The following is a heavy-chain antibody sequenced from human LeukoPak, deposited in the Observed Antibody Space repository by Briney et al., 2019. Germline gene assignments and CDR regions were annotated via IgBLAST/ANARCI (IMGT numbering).Heavy chain of an antibody. CDR3: AKRGVVIRVILVGFHKEAYYFDS. CDR1: GITLSNYG. V-gene: IGHV3-23*01. J-gene: IGHJ4*02. Sequence: PGGSLRLSCAVSGITLSNYGMSWVRLAPGKGLEWVAGISGSGGRTNYADSVKGRFTISRHNAKNTLYLQMNSLRAEDTAVYFCAKRGVVIRVILVGFHKEAYYFDSWGQGALVTVSS. D-gene: IGHD3-22*01. CDR2: ISGSGGRT.